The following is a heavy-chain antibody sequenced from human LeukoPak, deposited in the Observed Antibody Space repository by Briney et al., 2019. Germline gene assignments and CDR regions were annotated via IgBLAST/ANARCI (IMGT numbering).Heavy chain of an antibody. CDR2: ISWNSGNK. CDR3: AKDNRGVIRGVFDY. CDR1: GFSFDDYA. V-gene: IGHV3-9*03. Sequence: GGXLRLSCAASGFSFDDYAMHWVRQAPGKGLEWVSGISWNSGNKDYADSVKGGLTISRDNDKNSLYLQMNSLRPEDMAFYYCAKDNRGVIRGVFDYWGQGTLVTVSS. J-gene: IGHJ4*02. D-gene: IGHD3-10*01.